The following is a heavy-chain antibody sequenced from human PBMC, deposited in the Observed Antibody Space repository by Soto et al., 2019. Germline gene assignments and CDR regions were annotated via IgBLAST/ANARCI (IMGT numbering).Heavy chain of an antibody. D-gene: IGHD1-1*01. CDR2: ISGSSTYI. V-gene: IGHV3-21*02. J-gene: IGHJ5*02. Sequence: VQLVQSGAEVKKPGASVKVSCEASGYTFSNYKMNWVRQAPGQGLEWVSSISGSSTYIYYADSVRGRFTISRDNAKNSVHLQMNSLRVEDTAVYFCAREELPPGTSFNSWFDPWGQGTLVTVSS. CDR3: AREELPPGTSFNSWFDP. CDR1: GYTFSNYK.